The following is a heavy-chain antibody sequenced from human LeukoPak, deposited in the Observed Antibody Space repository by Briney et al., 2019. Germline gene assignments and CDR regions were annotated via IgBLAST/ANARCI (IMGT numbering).Heavy chain of an antibody. Sequence: GGSLRLSCAASGFTFSTYAMSWVRQAPGKGLEWVSSISNSGGSTYYADSVKGRFTISRDNSKNTLYLQMNSLRAEDTAVYYCAKNNYDFWSGSGGIPMVRGVLRSFYFDYWGKGTLVTVSS. V-gene: IGHV3-23*01. CDR3: AKNNYDFWSGSGGIPMVRGVLRSFYFDY. CDR2: ISNSGGST. CDR1: GFTFSTYA. D-gene: IGHD3-10*01. J-gene: IGHJ4*02.